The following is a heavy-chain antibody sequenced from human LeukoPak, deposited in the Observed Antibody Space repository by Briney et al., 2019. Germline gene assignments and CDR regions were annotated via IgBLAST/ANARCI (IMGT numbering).Heavy chain of an antibody. CDR2: ISGSGGST. CDR3: AKDQGSGGNPYYYYGMDV. Sequence: QSGGSLRLSCAASGFTFSSYAMSWVRQAPGKGLEWVSAISGSGGSTYYADSVKGRFTISRDNSKNTLYLQMNSLRAEDTAVYYCAKDQGSGGNPYYYYGMDVWGQGTTVTVSS. V-gene: IGHV3-23*01. D-gene: IGHD2-15*01. J-gene: IGHJ6*02. CDR1: GFTFSSYA.